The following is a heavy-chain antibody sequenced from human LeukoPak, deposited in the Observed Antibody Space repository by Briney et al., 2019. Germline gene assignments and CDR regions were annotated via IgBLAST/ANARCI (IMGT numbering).Heavy chain of an antibody. V-gene: IGHV3-11*01. CDR2: ITTSDNYI. D-gene: IGHD1-26*01. J-gene: IGHJ4*02. CDR1: GFTLSDYY. CDR3: ARDMARRELGFDY. Sequence: PGGSLRLSCAVSGFTLSDYYMSWVRQAPGKGLEWVSYITTSDNYIRYADSVKGRFTISRDNVNNSLYLQMNSLRADDTAVYYCARDMARRELGFDYWGQGTLVTVSS.